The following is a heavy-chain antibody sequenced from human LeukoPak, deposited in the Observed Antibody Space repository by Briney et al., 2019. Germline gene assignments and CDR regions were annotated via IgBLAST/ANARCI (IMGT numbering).Heavy chain of an antibody. J-gene: IGHJ3*02. Sequence: ASVKVSCKASGYTFTSYDINWVRQATGQGLEWMGWMNPNSGNTGYAQKFQGRVTMTRNTSISTAYMELSSLRSEDTAVYYCARGSGWHINDAFDIWGQGTMVTVSS. CDR3: ARGSGWHINDAFDI. V-gene: IGHV1-8*02. D-gene: IGHD6-19*01. CDR1: GYTFTSYD. CDR2: MNPNSGNT.